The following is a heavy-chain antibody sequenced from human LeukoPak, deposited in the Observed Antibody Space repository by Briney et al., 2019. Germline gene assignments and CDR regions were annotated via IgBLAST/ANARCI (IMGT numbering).Heavy chain of an antibody. V-gene: IGHV1-2*02. CDR2: INPNSGGT. CDR1: GYTFTGYY. CDR3: ARPYCSGGSCYGKYYLDY. D-gene: IGHD2-15*01. J-gene: IGHJ4*02. Sequence: ASVKVSCKASGYTFTGYYMHWVRQAPGQGLEWMGWINPNSGGTNYAQKFQGRVTMTRDTSISTAYMELSRLRSDDTAVYYCARPYCSGGSCYGKYYLDYWGQGTLVTVSS.